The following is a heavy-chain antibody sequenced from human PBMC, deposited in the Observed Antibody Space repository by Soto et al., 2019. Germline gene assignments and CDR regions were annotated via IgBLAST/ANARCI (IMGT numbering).Heavy chain of an antibody. J-gene: IGHJ6*02. CDR1: GYTLTELS. CDR3: AKAVAGTFVYYYGMDV. D-gene: IGHD6-19*01. Sequence: EASVKVSCKVSGYTLTELSMHWVRQAPGKGLEWMGGFDPEDGETIYAQKFQGRVTMTEDTSTDTAYMELSSLRSEDTAVYYCAKAVAGTFVYYYGMDVWGQGTTVTVSS. V-gene: IGHV1-24*01. CDR2: FDPEDGET.